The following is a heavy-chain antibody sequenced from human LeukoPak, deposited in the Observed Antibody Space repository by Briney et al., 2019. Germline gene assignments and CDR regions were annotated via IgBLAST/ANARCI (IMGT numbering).Heavy chain of an antibody. V-gene: IGHV1-24*01. D-gene: IGHD3-22*01. Sequence: ASLKVSCNISGYTLTDFSMHWVRQAPGKGLEWMGGFNREDDEAIYAPHFQGRVTVTEDTSTDTAYMELSSLRSEDTGVYCCGTLDSYYDNSGRPIVPDWGEGTLVTVSS. CDR2: FNREDDEA. J-gene: IGHJ4*01. CDR1: GYTLTDFS. CDR3: GTLDSYYDNSGRPIVPD.